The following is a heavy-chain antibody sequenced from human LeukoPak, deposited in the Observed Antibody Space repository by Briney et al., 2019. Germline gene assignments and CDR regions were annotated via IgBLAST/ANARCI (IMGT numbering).Heavy chain of an antibody. D-gene: IGHD5-18*01. V-gene: IGHV3-20*04. CDR2: INWNGGST. Sequence: GGSLRLSCTASGFTFSSYWMSWVRQAPGKGLEWVSGINWNGGSTGYADSVKGRFTISRDNAKNSLYLQMNSLRAEDTALYYCARDRGVDTAMVNWFDPWGQGTLVTVSS. CDR3: ARDRGVDTAMVNWFDP. CDR1: GFTFSSYW. J-gene: IGHJ5*02.